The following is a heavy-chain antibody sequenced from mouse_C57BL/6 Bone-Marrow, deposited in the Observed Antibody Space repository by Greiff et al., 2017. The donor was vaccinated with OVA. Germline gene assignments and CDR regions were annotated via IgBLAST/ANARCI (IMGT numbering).Heavy chain of an antibody. CDR1: GYAFSSYW. J-gene: IGHJ2*01. D-gene: IGHD2-1*01. V-gene: IGHV1-80*01. CDR2: IYPGDGDT. CDR3: ARDGDYYGNYLYYFDY. Sequence: QVQLQQSGAELVKPGASVKISCKASGYAFSSYWMNWVKQRPGKGLEWIGQIYPGDGDTNYNGKFKGKATLTADKSSSTAYMQLSSLTSEDSAVYFCARDGDYYGNYLYYFDYWGQGTTLTVSS.